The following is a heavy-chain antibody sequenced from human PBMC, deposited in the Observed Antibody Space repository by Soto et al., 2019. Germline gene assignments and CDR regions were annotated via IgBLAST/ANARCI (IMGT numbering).Heavy chain of an antibody. CDR2: ISAYNGNT. Sequence: ASVKVSCKASGYTFTSYGISWVRQAPGQGLEWMGWISAYNGNTNYAQKLQGRVIMTTDTSTSTAYMELRSLRSDDTAVYYCARGAYYYGSGGYLPAGPRSHYCHYGMDVWGKGNTVTVSS. J-gene: IGHJ6*04. D-gene: IGHD3-10*01. CDR1: GYTFTSYG. CDR3: ARGAYYYGSGGYLPAGPRSHYCHYGMDV. V-gene: IGHV1-18*01.